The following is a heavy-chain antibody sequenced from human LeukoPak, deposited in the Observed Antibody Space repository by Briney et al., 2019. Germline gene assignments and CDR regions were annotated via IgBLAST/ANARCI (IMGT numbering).Heavy chain of an antibody. J-gene: IGHJ6*02. Sequence: SLRLSCAASGFTFDDYAMHWVRQAPGKGLGWVSGISWNSGSIGYADSVKGRFTISRDNAKNSLYLQMNSLRAEDTALYYCAKGQHAYYYDSSGIRDYYYYGMDVWGQGTTVTVSS. CDR1: GFTFDDYA. CDR2: ISWNSGSI. D-gene: IGHD3-22*01. CDR3: AKGQHAYYYDSSGIRDYYYYGMDV. V-gene: IGHV3-9*01.